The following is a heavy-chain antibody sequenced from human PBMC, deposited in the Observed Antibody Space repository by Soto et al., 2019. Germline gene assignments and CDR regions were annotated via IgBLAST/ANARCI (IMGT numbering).Heavy chain of an antibody. CDR3: AKDGTNSFAYSSSWYFYY. CDR1: GFTFSSYA. V-gene: IGHV3-23*01. J-gene: IGHJ4*02. CDR2: ISGSGGST. D-gene: IGHD6-13*01. Sequence: EVQLLESGGGLVQPGGSLRLSCAASGFTFSSYAMSWVRQAPGKGLEWVSAISGSGGSTYYADSVKGRFTISRDNSKNTLYLQMNSLRAEDTAVYYCAKDGTNSFAYSSSWYFYYWGQGTLVTVSS.